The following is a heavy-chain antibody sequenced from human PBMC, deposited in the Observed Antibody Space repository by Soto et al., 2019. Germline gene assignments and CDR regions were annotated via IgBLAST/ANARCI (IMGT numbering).Heavy chain of an antibody. Sequence: SETLSLTCAVYGGSFSGYYWSWIRQPPGKGLEWIGEINHSGSTNYNPSLKSRVTISVDTSKNQFSLKLSSVTAADTAVYYCARGEYCSSTSCYFADYYYYYYMDVWGKGTTVTVSS. V-gene: IGHV4-34*01. CDR2: INHSGST. CDR3: ARGEYCSSTSCYFADYYYYYYMDV. J-gene: IGHJ6*03. D-gene: IGHD2-2*01. CDR1: GGSFSGYY.